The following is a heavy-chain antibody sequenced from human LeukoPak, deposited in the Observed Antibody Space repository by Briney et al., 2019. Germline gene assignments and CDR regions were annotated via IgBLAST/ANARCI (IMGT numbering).Heavy chain of an antibody. D-gene: IGHD1-26*01. J-gene: IGHJ4*02. CDR2: INHSGST. CDR1: GGSFRGYY. CDR3: ARVIVGATTY. V-gene: IGHV4-34*01. Sequence: SETLSLTCAVYGGSFRGYYWSWIRQPPWKGLEWIGEINHSGSTNYNPSLKGRVTISVDTSKNQFSPKLSSVTAADTAVYYCARVIVGATTYWGQGTLVTVSS.